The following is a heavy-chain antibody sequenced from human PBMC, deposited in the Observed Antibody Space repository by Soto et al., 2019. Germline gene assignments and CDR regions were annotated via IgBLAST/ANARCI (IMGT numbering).Heavy chain of an antibody. D-gene: IGHD3-16*01. Sequence: QVQLVQSGAEVKKPGSSVKVSCKASGGTFSSYAISWVRQAPGQGLEWMGGIIPIFGTANYAQKFQGRVTITADESTSTAYMELSRLRSEDTAVYYCARDRLMITFGGVGDGRWFAFDIWGQGTMTVSS. CDR3: ARDRLMITFGGVGDGRWFAFDI. V-gene: IGHV1-69*12. CDR2: IIPIFGTA. J-gene: IGHJ3*02. CDR1: GGTFSSYA.